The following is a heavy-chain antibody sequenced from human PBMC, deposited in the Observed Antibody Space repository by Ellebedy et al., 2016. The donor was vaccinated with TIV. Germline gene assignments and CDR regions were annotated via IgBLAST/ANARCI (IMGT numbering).Heavy chain of an antibody. V-gene: IGHV6-1*01. D-gene: IGHD7-27*01. Sequence: SQTLSLTCAISGDSVSSNSAALNWIRQSPSRGLEWLGRTYYRSKWYNDYAVSVKSRITIKPDTSKNQFSLHLNSVTPEDTAVYYCARGAGNWGGNWYFDLWGRGTLVTVSS. CDR2: TYYRSKWYN. CDR1: GDSVSSNSAA. CDR3: ARGAGNWGGNWYFDL. J-gene: IGHJ2*01.